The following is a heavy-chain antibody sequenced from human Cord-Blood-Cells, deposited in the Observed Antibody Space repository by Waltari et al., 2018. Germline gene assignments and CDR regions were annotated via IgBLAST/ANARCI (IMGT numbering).Heavy chain of an antibody. D-gene: IGHD2-15*01. CDR1: GGSFSGYY. V-gene: IGHV4-34*01. Sequence: QVQLQQWGAGPLTPSETVSLTCAVHGGSFSGYYCSWIRQPPGKGLEWIGEINQSGSTNYNPSLKSRVTISVDTSKNQFSLKLSSVTAADTAVYYCARRGGGKVDYWGQGTLVTVSS. CDR2: INQSGST. CDR3: ARRGGGKVDY. J-gene: IGHJ4*02.